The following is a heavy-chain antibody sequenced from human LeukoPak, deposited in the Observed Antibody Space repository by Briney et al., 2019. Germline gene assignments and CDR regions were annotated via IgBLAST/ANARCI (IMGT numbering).Heavy chain of an antibody. J-gene: IGHJ4*02. CDR3: ARHLPYSSSWYSSLDY. CDR1: GFTFSSYW. Sequence: GGSLRLSCAASGFTFSSYWMSWVRQAPGKGLEWVGYINEDGSEKYYVDSAKGRFTISRDNAKNSLYLQMNSLRAEDTAVYYCARHLPYSSSWYSSLDYWAREPWSPSPQ. V-gene: IGHV3-7*03. D-gene: IGHD6-13*01. CDR2: INEDGSEK.